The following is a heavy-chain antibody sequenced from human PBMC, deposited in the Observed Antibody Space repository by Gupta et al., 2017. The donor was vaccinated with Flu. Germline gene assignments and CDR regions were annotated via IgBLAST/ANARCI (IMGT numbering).Heavy chain of an antibody. CDR1: GFTFDDYT. CDR3: ARAGRRGSGSSPFDY. J-gene: IGHJ4*02. D-gene: IGHD3-22*01. V-gene: IGHV3-9*01. CDR2: ISWNSVST. Sequence: EVQLVESGGGLVQPDRSLRLSCTASGFTFDDYTMHWVRQVLGKGLEWVSGISWNSVSTSYADSVKGRFTISRDNAKNSLYLQMHSLRPEDTALYHCARAGRRGSGSSPFDYWGQGALVTVSS.